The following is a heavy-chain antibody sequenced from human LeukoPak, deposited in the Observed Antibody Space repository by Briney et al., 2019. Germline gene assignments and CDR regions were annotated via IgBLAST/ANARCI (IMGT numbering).Heavy chain of an antibody. J-gene: IGHJ6*03. CDR3: ARRYGSGSAYYYYYYMDV. CDR1: GYSISSGYY. CDR2: IYHSGST. Sequence: SETLSLTCTVSGYSISSGYYWGWIRQPPGKGLEWIGSIYHSGSTYYNPSLKSRVTISVDTSKNQFSLKLSSVTAADTAVYYCARRYGSGSAYYYYYYMDVWGKGTTVTISS. V-gene: IGHV4-38-2*02. D-gene: IGHD3-10*01.